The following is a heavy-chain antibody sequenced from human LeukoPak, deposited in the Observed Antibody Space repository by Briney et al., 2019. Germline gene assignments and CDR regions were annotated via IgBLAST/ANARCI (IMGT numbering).Heavy chain of an antibody. D-gene: IGHD3-16*02. CDR3: ARLYPLYYYYYMDV. V-gene: IGHV4-59*01. CDR1: GGSISSYY. CDR2: IYNSGST. Sequence: PSETLSLTCTVSGGSISSYYWGWIRQPPGKGLEWIGYIYNSGSTNYNPSLKSRVTISVDTSKNQFSLKLSSVTAADTAVYYCARLYPLYYYYYMDVWGKGTTVTVSS. J-gene: IGHJ6*03.